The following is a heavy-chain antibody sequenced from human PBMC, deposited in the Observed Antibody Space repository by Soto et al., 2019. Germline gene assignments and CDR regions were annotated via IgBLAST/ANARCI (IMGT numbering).Heavy chain of an antibody. CDR1: GYTFTSYG. CDR2: IRAYNGNT. J-gene: IGHJ4*02. Sequence: ASVKVSCKASGYTFTSYGISWVRQAPGQGIEWMGWIRAYNGNTNYAQKLQGRVTMTTDTSTSTAYMELRSLRSEDTAVNYCAIVASLSGGAAAGDYWGQGTLVTVSS. V-gene: IGHV1-18*01. CDR3: AIVASLSGGAAAGDY. D-gene: IGHD6-13*01.